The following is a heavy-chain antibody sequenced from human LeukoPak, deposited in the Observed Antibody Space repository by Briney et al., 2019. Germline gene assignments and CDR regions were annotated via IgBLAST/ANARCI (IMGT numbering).Heavy chain of an antibody. CDR2: ISSSSSYT. J-gene: IGHJ4*02. D-gene: IGHD4-17*01. Sequence: GGSLRLSCAASGFTFSDYYMSWIRQAPGKGLEWVSYISSSSSYTNYADSVKGRFTISRDNAKNSLYLQMNGLRAEDTAVYYCARDLDGDRGSGADYWGQGTLVTVSS. CDR1: GFTFSDYY. CDR3: ARDLDGDRGSGADY. V-gene: IGHV3-11*06.